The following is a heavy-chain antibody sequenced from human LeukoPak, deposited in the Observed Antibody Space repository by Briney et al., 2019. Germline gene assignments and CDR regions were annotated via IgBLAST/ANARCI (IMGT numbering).Heavy chain of an antibody. CDR2: IYYSGST. V-gene: IGHV4-39*07. J-gene: IGHJ4*02. CDR3: ARDRGYGDFAYYFDY. CDR1: TGSISSSSYY. D-gene: IGHD4-17*01. Sequence: SETLSLTCTVSTGSISSSSYYWGWIRQPPGKGLEWIGSIYYSGSTYYNPSLKSRVTVSVDTSKNQFSLKLSSVTAADTAVYYCARDRGYGDFAYYFDYWGQGTLVTVSS.